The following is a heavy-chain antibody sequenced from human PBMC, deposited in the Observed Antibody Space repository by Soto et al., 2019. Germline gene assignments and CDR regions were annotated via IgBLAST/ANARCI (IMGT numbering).Heavy chain of an antibody. D-gene: IGHD6-6*01. CDR3: AREAPESYFDY. Sequence: KPSETLSLTCAVSGYSISSGYYWGWIRQPPGKGLEWIGSIYHSGSTYYNPSLKSRVTISVDTSKNQFSLKLSSVTAADTAVYYCAREAPESYFDYWGQGTLVTVSS. CDR2: IYHSGST. V-gene: IGHV4-38-2*02. CDR1: GYSISSGYY. J-gene: IGHJ4*02.